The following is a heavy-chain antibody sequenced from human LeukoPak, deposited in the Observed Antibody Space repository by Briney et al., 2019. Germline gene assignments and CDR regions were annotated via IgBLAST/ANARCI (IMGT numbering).Heavy chain of an antibody. CDR2: INHSGST. CDR1: GGSFSGYY. Sequence: SETLSLTCAVYGGSFSGYYWSWIRQPPGKGLEWIGEINHSGSTNYNPSLKSRVTISVDTSKNQFSLKLSSVTAADTAVYYCARVRRDSDYYYYMDVWGKGTTVTVSS. CDR3: ARVRRDSDYYYYMDV. J-gene: IGHJ6*03. D-gene: IGHD2-15*01. V-gene: IGHV4-34*01.